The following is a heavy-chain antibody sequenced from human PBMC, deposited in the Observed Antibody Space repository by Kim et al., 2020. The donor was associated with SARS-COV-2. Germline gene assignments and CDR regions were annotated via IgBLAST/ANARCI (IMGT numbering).Heavy chain of an antibody. CDR3: ARERAAYFDY. Sequence: GSPDHTQSHKGRVNKSVDTTKNQFSLKLSSVTAADTAVYYCARERAAYFDYWGQGTLVTVSS. CDR2: GSP. V-gene: IGHV4-31*02. D-gene: IGHD6-25*01. J-gene: IGHJ4*02.